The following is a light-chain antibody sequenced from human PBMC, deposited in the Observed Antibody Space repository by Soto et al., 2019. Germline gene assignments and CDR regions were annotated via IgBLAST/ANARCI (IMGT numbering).Light chain of an antibody. Sequence: DIVVTQSPATLSLSPGERATLSCRASQSVRNYLAWYQQKPGQAPRLLIYDASKRATGIPARFSGSGSGTDFTLNISSLEPEDFAVYYCQQRRDWPLTFGGGTKVEIK. CDR3: QQRRDWPLT. CDR2: DAS. CDR1: QSVRNY. J-gene: IGKJ4*01. V-gene: IGKV3-11*01.